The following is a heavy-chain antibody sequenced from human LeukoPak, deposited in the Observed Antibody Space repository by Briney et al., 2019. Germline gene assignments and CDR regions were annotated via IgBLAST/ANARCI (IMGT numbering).Heavy chain of an antibody. CDR3: ARGGYYYDSREGTFDI. J-gene: IGHJ4*02. CDR2: IYTSGST. CDR1: GGSISSGSYY. Sequence: SETLSLTCTVSGGSISSGSYYWSWIRQPAGKGLEWIGRIYTSGSTNYNPSLKSRVTISVDTSKNQFSLKLSSVTAADTAVYYCARGGYYYDSREGTFDIWGQGTLVTVSS. V-gene: IGHV4-61*02. D-gene: IGHD3-22*01.